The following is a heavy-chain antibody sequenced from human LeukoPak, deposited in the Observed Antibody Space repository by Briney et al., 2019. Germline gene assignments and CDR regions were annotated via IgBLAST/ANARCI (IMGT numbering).Heavy chain of an antibody. CDR3: AKGYYYDSPPDY. Sequence: GGSLRLSCEASGFSFSTYNMNWVRQAPGKGLEWISSITSDSRYRYYADSVKGRFTISRDNAKNSLYLQMNSLRAEDMALYYCAKGYYYDSPPDYWGQGTLVTVSS. J-gene: IGHJ4*02. CDR2: ITSDSRYR. D-gene: IGHD3-22*01. V-gene: IGHV3-21*04. CDR1: GFSFSTYN.